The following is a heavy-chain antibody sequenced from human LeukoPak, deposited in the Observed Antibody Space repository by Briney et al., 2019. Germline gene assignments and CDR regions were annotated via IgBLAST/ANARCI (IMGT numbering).Heavy chain of an antibody. Sequence: GESLKISCKGSGYSFTSYWIGWVRQMPGKGLEWMGIIYPGDSDTRYSPSFQGQVTISADKSISTAYLQWSSLKASDTAMYYGATSNYDSSGYVAFDIWGQGTMVTVSS. CDR1: GYSFTSYW. CDR3: ATSNYDSSGYVAFDI. D-gene: IGHD3-22*01. CDR2: IYPGDSDT. J-gene: IGHJ3*02. V-gene: IGHV5-51*01.